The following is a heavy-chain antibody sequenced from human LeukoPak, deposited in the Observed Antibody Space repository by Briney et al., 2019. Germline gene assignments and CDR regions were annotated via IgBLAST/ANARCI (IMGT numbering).Heavy chain of an antibody. CDR3: ASLHSSSWYGPSYYYMDV. Sequence: GGSLRLSCAASGFTFSSYWMSWVRQAPGKGLEWVANIKQDGSEKYYVDSVKGRFTISRDNAKNSLYLQMNSLRAEDTAVYYCASLHSSSWYGPSYYYMDVWGKGTTVTVSS. CDR2: IKQDGSEK. V-gene: IGHV3-7*01. CDR1: GFTFSSYW. J-gene: IGHJ6*03. D-gene: IGHD6-13*01.